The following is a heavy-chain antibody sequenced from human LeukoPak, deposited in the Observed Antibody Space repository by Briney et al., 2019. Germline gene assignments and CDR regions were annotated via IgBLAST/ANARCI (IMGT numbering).Heavy chain of an antibody. CDR2: IYPGDSGT. V-gene: IGHV5-51*01. CDR1: GYSFTSYW. J-gene: IGHJ4*02. CDR3: ARQRAAAVRIDY. D-gene: IGHD6-13*01. Sequence: GESLKISCKGSGYSFTSYWIGLVRQTPGKGLEWMGIIYPGDSGTRYSQSFQGQVTISADKSISTAYLQWSSLKASDTAMYYCARQRAAAVRIDYWGRGTLVTVSS.